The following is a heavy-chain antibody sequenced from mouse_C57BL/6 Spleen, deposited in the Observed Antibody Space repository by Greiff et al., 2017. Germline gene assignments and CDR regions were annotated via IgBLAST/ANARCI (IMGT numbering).Heavy chain of an antibody. V-gene: IGHV14-1*01. CDR1: GFNIKDYY. Sequence: EVQLQQSGAELVRPGASVKLSCTASGFNIKDYYLHWVKQRPEQGLEWIGRIDPEDGDTEYAPKFQGKATMTADTSSNTAYLQLSSLTSEDAAVYYGTTVYYYGSSCFDYWGQGTTLTVSS. CDR2: IDPEDGDT. CDR3: TTVYYYGSSCFDY. D-gene: IGHD1-1*01. J-gene: IGHJ2*01.